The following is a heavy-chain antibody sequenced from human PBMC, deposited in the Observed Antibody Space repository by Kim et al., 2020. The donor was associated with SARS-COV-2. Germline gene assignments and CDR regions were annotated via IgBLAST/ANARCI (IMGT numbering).Heavy chain of an antibody. J-gene: IGHJ4*02. V-gene: IGHV3-30*01. CDR3: ARDNITHYDFWSGYYRIFDY. D-gene: IGHD3-3*01. Sequence: RFTITRDNSKNTLYLQMNSLRAEDTAVYYCARDNITHYDFWSGYYRIFDYWGQGTLVTVSS.